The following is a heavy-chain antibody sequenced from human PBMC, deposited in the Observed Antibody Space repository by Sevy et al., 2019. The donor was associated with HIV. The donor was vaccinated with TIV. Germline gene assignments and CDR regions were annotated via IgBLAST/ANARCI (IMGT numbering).Heavy chain of an antibody. Sequence: GGSLRLSCAASGFTFSGSAMHWVRQASGKGLEWVGRIRSKANSYATAYAASVKGRFTISREDSKNTGYLQMNSLKTEDTAVYYCTRLIAARPTSRLLWSRDALNDAFDIWGQGTMVTVSS. CDR2: IRSKANSYAT. CDR1: GFTFSGSA. V-gene: IGHV3-73*01. D-gene: IGHD6-6*01. J-gene: IGHJ3*02. CDR3: TRLIAARPTSRLLWSRDALNDAFDI.